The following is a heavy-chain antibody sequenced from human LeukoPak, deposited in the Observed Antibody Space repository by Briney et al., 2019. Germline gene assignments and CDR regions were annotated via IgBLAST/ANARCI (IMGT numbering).Heavy chain of an antibody. Sequence: GGSLRLSCAASGFTLNTYWMNWVRQAPGKGLVWVSRINSDGSSPTYADSVKGRFTVSRDNAKNTLYLQMNSLRAEDTAMYYCTRDLRMDYYYVDYYYYGMDVWGQGTTVTVSS. CDR2: INSDGSSP. J-gene: IGHJ6*02. CDR3: TRDLRMDYYYVDYYYYGMDV. CDR1: GFTLNTYW. V-gene: IGHV3-74*03. D-gene: IGHD3-10*02.